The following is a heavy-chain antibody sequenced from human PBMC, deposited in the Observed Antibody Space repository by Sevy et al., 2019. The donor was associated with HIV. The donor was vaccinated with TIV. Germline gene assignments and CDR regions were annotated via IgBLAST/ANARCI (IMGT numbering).Heavy chain of an antibody. CDR1: GFTFSSFA. J-gene: IGHJ5*02. D-gene: IGHD3-22*01. Sequence: GGSLRLSCAASGFTFSSFAMHWVRQAPDKGLEWAAVISYDGSNKYYADSVKGRFTISRDNSENTLYRQMNSLRAEDKAVYYCARGPTYYYDSSCYDWFDPWGQGTLVTVSS. V-gene: IGHV3-30-3*01. CDR3: ARGPTYYYDSSCYDWFDP. CDR2: ISYDGSNK.